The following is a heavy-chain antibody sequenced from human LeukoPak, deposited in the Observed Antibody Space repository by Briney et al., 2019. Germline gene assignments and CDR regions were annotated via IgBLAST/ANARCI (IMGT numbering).Heavy chain of an antibody. D-gene: IGHD6-13*01. CDR1: GGSFSGYY. Sequence: SETLSLTCAVYGGSFSGYYWSWIRQPPGKGLEWIGEINHSGSTNYNPSLKSRVTISVDTSKNQFSLKLSSVTAADTAVYYCARADYDASSSWYCDYWGQGTVVTVSS. CDR2: INHSGST. CDR3: ARADYDASSSWYCDY. V-gene: IGHV4-34*01. J-gene: IGHJ4*02.